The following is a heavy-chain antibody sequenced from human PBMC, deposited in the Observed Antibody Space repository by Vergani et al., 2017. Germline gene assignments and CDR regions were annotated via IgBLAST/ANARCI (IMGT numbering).Heavy chain of an antibody. CDR2: IIPIFGAA. V-gene: IGHV1-69*01. CDR1: GGTFSSYA. J-gene: IGHJ5*02. D-gene: IGHD3-3*01. CDR3: ARDDSSDFWSGSQGAYNWIGP. Sequence: QVQLVQSGAEVKKPGSSVKVSCKASGGTFSSYAISWVRQAPGQGLEWMGGIIPIFGAANYAQKFQGRVTITADESTSTAYMELSSLRSEDTAVYYCARDDSSDFWSGSQGAYNWIGPGGEGTLVTVSS.